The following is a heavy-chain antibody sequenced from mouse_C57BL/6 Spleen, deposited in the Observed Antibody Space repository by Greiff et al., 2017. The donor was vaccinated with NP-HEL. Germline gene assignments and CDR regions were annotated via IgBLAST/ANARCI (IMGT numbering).Heavy chain of an antibody. D-gene: IGHD1-2*01. J-gene: IGHJ2*01. V-gene: IGHV14-4*01. CDR2: IDPENGDT. CDR3: TTALRQVGY. Sequence: DVKLVESGAELVRPGASVKLSCTASGFNIKDDYMHWVKQRPEQGLEWIGWIDPENGDTEYASKFQGKATITADTSSNTAYLQLSSLTSEDTAVYYCTTALRQVGYWGQGTTLTVSS. CDR1: GFNIKDDY.